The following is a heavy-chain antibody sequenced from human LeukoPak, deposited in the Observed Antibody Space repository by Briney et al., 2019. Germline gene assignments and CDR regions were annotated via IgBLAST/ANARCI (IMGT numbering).Heavy chain of an antibody. J-gene: IGHJ6*02. CDR2: IWYDGSNK. Sequence: GGSLRLSCAASGFTFSSYGMHWVRQAPGKGLEWVAVIWYDGSNKYYADSVKGRFTISRDNSKNTLYLQMNSLRAEDTAVYYCAKEQKAYYYYGMDVWGQGTTVTVSS. CDR3: AKEQKAYYYYGMDV. CDR1: GFTFSSYG. V-gene: IGHV3-33*06.